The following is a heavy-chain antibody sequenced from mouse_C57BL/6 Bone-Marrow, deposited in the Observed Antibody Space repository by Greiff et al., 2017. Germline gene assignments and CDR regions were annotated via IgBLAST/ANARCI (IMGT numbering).Heavy chain of an antibody. Sequence: QVQLQQSGAELVKPGASVKLSCKASGYTFTSYWMHWVKQRPGQGLEWIGYINPSSGYTKYNQKFKDKATLTADKSSSTAYMQLSSLTYEDSAVYYCARYYSNSYYAMDYWGQGTSVTVSS. CDR2: INPSSGYT. CDR1: GYTFTSYW. J-gene: IGHJ4*01. D-gene: IGHD2-5*01. V-gene: IGHV1-7*01. CDR3: ARYYSNSYYAMDY.